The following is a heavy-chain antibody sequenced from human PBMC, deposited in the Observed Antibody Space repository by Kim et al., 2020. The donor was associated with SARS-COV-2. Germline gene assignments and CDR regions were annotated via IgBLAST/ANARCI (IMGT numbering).Heavy chain of an antibody. D-gene: IGHD2-21*02. CDR2: IKSKTNGGTT. CDR3: TSGLGDYCGGDCYSRV. J-gene: IGHJ6*02. Sequence: GGSLRLSCAASGFTFRNAWMNWVRQAPGKGLEWVGRIKSKTNGGTTGYAAPVKGRLTISRDDSKNTLYLQMNSLKTEDTAVYYCTSGLGDYCGGDCYSRVWGQGTTVTVSS. CDR1: GFTFRNAW. V-gene: IGHV3-15*01.